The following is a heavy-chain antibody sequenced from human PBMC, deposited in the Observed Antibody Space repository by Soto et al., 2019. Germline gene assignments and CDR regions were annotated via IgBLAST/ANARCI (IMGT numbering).Heavy chain of an antibody. CDR2: IKQDGSEK. CDR3: ERAHDYSKYAYYFDY. J-gene: IGHJ4*02. CDR1: GFTFSNYW. D-gene: IGHD4-4*01. V-gene: IGHV3-7*01. Sequence: GGSLRLSCAASGFTFSNYWMSWVRQAPGKGLEWVANIKQDGSEKYYVDSVKGRFTISRDKAKNSLYLQMNSLRAEDTAVYYCERAHDYSKYAYYFDYWGQGTLVTVSS.